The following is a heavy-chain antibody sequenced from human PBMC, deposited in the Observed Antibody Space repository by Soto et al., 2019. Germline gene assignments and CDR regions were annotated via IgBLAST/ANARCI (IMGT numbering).Heavy chain of an antibody. CDR2: ISSSSSYI. CDR1: GFTFSSYS. D-gene: IGHD6-6*01. CDR3: ARDTEPLRYSSSSNYYYGMDV. J-gene: IGHJ6*02. Sequence: PGGSLRLSCAASGFTFSSYSMNWVRQAPGKGLEWVSSISSSSSYIYYADSVKGRFTISRDNAKNSLYLQMNSLRAEDTAVYYCARDTEPLRYSSSSNYYYGMDVWGQGTTVTVSS. V-gene: IGHV3-21*01.